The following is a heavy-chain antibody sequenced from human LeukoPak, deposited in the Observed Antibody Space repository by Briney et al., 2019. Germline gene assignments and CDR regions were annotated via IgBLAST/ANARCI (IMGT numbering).Heavy chain of an antibody. D-gene: IGHD3-22*01. CDR2: ISGSGGST. V-gene: IGHV3-23*01. CDR1: GFTFSSYA. CDR3: AKEPPSYYDSSRYFDY. Sequence: GGPLRLSCAASGFTFSSYAMSWVRQAPGKGLEWVSAISGSGGSTYYADSVKGRFTISRDNSKNTLYLQMNSLRAEDTAVYYCAKEPPSYYDSSRYFDYWGQGTLVTVSS. J-gene: IGHJ4*02.